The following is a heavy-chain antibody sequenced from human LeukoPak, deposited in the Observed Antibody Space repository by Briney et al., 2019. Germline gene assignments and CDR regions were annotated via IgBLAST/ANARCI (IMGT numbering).Heavy chain of an antibody. CDR1: GGSFSGYY. CDR3: ARGGYYGSGSYYLWDGMDV. Sequence: SETLSLTCAAYGGSFSGYYWSWIRQPPGKGLEWIGEINHSGSTNFNPSLKSRVTISVDTSKNQFSLKLSSVTAADTAVYYCARGGYYGSGSYYLWDGMDVWGQGTTVTVSS. J-gene: IGHJ6*02. CDR2: INHSGST. D-gene: IGHD3-10*01. V-gene: IGHV4-34*01.